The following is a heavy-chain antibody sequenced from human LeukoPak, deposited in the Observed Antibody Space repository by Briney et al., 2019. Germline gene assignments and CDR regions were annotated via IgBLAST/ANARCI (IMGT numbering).Heavy chain of an antibody. Sequence: GGSLRLSCAASGFTFSNYYMSWVRQAPGKGLEWVANIKQDASEKYYVDSVKGRFTISRDNAKNSLYLQVNSLRAEDTAVYYCARLKYYGGNVVDYWGQGTLVTVSS. CDR2: IKQDASEK. V-gene: IGHV3-7*01. CDR1: GFTFSNYY. J-gene: IGHJ4*02. CDR3: ARLKYYGGNVVDY. D-gene: IGHD4-23*01.